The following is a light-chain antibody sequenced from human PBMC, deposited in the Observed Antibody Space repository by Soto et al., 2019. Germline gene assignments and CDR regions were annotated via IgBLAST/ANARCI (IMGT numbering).Light chain of an antibody. V-gene: IGKV1-39*01. Sequence: DIQMTQSPSSLSASVGDRVTITCRASQSISSYLNWYQHKPGKAPNLLISAASSLHSGVPSRFSGSGSGTDFTLTISSLQPEDFATYYCQQSYSTPPWTFGQGTKVDIK. CDR1: QSISSY. CDR3: QQSYSTPPWT. J-gene: IGKJ1*01. CDR2: AAS.